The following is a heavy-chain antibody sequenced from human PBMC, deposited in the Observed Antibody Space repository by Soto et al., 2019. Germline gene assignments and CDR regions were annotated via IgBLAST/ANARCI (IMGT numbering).Heavy chain of an antibody. D-gene: IGHD3-22*01. V-gene: IGHV4-59*01. Sequence: SETLSLTCTVSGGSISSYYWSWIRQPPGKGLEWIGYIYYSGSTNYNPSLKSRVTISVDASKNQFSLKLSSVTAADTAVYYCARERLTSYYYYGMDVWGQGTTVTVSS. CDR1: GGSISSYY. J-gene: IGHJ6*02. CDR2: IYYSGST. CDR3: ARERLTSYYYYGMDV.